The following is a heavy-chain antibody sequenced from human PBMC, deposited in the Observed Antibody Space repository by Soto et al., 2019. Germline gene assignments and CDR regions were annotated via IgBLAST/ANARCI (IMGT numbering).Heavy chain of an antibody. CDR3: ARDSHFITGTTNRFDP. J-gene: IGHJ5*02. D-gene: IGHD1-7*01. CDR2: ISISSSYT. Sequence: GGSLRLSCAASGFTFSDYYMSWIRQAPGKGLEWVSYISISSSYTNYADSVKGRFTISRDNAQNSLYLQMNSLRAEDTAVYYCARDSHFITGTTNRFDPWGPGALVTVSS. V-gene: IGHV3-11*06. CDR1: GFTFSDYY.